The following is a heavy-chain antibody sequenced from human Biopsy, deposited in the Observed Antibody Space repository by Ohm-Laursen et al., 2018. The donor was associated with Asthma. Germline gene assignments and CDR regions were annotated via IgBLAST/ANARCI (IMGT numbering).Heavy chain of an antibody. D-gene: IGHD3-10*01. J-gene: IGHJ6*02. CDR2: ISVYNGNT. Sequence: SSVKVSSQTSGYTFNSAAITWVRQAPGQGLEWMGWISVYNGNTKVAQKLQDRVTMITDTSTSTAYMELRSLRSDDTAVYFCARAVDYSHYYGIDVWGQGTTVTVS. V-gene: IGHV1-18*01. CDR1: GYTFNSAA. CDR3: ARAVDYSHYYGIDV.